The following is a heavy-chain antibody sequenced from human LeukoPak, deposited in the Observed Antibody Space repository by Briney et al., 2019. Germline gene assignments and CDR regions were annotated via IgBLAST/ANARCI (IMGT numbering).Heavy chain of an antibody. J-gene: IGHJ4*02. CDR3: ATLPYYYDSSGSYYFDY. CDR2: ISSSGSTI. Sequence: GGSLRLSCAASGFTFSDYYMSWIRQAPGKGLEWVSYISSSGSTIYYADSVKGRFTISRDNAKNSLYLQMNSLRAEDTAVYYCATLPYYYDSSGSYYFDYWGQGTLVTVSS. V-gene: IGHV3-11*04. CDR1: GFTFSDYY. D-gene: IGHD3-22*01.